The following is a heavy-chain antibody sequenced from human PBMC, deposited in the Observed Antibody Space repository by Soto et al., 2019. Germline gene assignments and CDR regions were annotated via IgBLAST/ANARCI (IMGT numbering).Heavy chain of an antibody. V-gene: IGHV5-10-1*01. Sequence: GESLKISCKGSGYSFTSYWISWVRQMPGKGLGWVGRIDPSDSYTNYSPSFQGHVTISADKSISTAYLQWSRLKASDTAMYYCASTPPEGLFHGMDVWGQGTTVTVSS. CDR1: GYSFTSYW. D-gene: IGHD2-21*02. CDR2: IDPSDSYT. CDR3: ASTPPEGLFHGMDV. J-gene: IGHJ6*02.